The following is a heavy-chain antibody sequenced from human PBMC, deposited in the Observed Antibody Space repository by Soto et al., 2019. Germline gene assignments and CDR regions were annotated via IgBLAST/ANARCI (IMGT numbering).Heavy chain of an antibody. D-gene: IGHD3-10*01. CDR3: EREVTRYYASGSYKWFDP. CDR2: INPRGGST. V-gene: IGHV1-46*01. CDR1: GYTFTSYY. J-gene: IGHJ5*02. Sequence: QVQLVQSGAEVKKPGASVKVSCKASGYTFTSYYMHWVRQAPGQGLEWMGIINPRGGSTSYAQKFPGRVTMTRESSTSTVYMELSSLRSEDTAVYYCEREVTRYYASGSYKWFDPWGQGTLVTVSS.